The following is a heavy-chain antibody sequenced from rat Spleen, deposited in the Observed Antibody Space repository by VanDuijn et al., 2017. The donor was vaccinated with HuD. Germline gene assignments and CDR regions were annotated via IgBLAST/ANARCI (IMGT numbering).Heavy chain of an antibody. CDR3: TTKGRIAVIGFAY. CDR2: IKFEDFTP. V-gene: IGHV5-20*01. Sequence: EMQLVESGGGLVQPGRSLKLSCAASGFTFSNYYMAWVRQAPTKGLEWVASIKFEDFTPYYRDSVMGRFTISRENAENTVYLQMDSLRSEDTATYYCTTKGRIAVIGFAYWGQGTLVTVSS. J-gene: IGHJ3*01. CDR1: GFTFSNYY. D-gene: IGHD1-2*01.